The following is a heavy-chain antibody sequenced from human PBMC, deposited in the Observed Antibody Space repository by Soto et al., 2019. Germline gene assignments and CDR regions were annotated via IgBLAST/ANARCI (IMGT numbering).Heavy chain of an antibody. CDR2: IYYGGST. CDR1: GGSIDSGDYS. Sequence: ASETPSLTCAVPGGSIDSGDYSCNWIRQQPGKGLEWIGYIYYGGSTYNNPSLQSRVTMSLDRSRNQFSLKLNSVTAADTAVYYCARVRREYDTSSSIDYCCQATLLTL. D-gene: IGHD6-6*01. CDR3: ARVRREYDTSSSIDY. V-gene: IGHV4-30-2*01. J-gene: IGHJ4*02.